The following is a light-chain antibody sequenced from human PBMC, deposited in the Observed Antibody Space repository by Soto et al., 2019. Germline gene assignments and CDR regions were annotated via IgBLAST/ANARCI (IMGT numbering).Light chain of an antibody. V-gene: IGKV1-5*01. J-gene: IGKJ1*01. CDR3: QQYKA. CDR2: DAS. Sequence: DIQMTQSPSTLSASVGDRVTITCRASQSISSWLAWYQQKPGKAPKLLIYDASSLESGVPSRFSGSGSGTEFTLTICSLQPDDFATYYCQQYKAFGQGTKV. CDR1: QSISSW.